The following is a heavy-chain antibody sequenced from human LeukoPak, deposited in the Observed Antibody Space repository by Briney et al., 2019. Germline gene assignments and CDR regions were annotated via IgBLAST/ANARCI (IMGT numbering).Heavy chain of an antibody. D-gene: IGHD4-17*01. Sequence: TLSETLSLTCTVSGGSISSYYWSWIRQPPGKGLEWIGYIYYSGSTNYNPSLKSRVTISVDTSKNQFSLKLSSVTAADTAVYYCARVTYYGAYGEVVGAFDLWGQGTMVTVSS. V-gene: IGHV4-59*01. J-gene: IGHJ3*01. CDR2: IYYSGST. CDR1: GGSISSYY. CDR3: ARVTYYGAYGEVVGAFDL.